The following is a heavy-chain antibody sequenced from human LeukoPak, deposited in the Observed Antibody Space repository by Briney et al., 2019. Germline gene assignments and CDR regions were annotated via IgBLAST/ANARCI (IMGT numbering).Heavy chain of an antibody. Sequence: GGSLRLSCAASGFTFSDYYMSWIRQAPGKGLEWVSYISSSGSTIYYADSVKGRFTISRDNAKNSLYLQMNSLRAEDTAVYYCARDPTSAGTTHFDSWGQGTLVTVSS. J-gene: IGHJ4*02. V-gene: IGHV3-11*01. D-gene: IGHD1-7*01. CDR2: ISSSGSTI. CDR1: GFTFSDYY. CDR3: ARDPTSAGTTHFDS.